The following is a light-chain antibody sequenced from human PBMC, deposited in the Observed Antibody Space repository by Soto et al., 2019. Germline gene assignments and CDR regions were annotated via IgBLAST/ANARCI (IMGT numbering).Light chain of an antibody. Sequence: DIQMTQSPSSLSASEGDRVTITCQASQNINNYLNWYQQKPGKAPKLLIYAASSLQSGVPSRFSGSGSGTDFTLTISSLQPEDFATYYCQQSYSTPLTFGGGTKVDIK. V-gene: IGKV1-39*01. J-gene: IGKJ4*01. CDR1: QNINNY. CDR3: QQSYSTPLT. CDR2: AAS.